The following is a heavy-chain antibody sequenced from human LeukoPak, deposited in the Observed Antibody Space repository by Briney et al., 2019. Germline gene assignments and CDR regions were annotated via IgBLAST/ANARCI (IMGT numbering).Heavy chain of an antibody. J-gene: IGHJ4*02. CDR2: INANGGGT. CDR3: ARDAISRGMIDY. Sequence: ASVKVSCKASGYTFTDHYIHWVRQAPGQGLEWMGWINANGGGTNYVPKFQGRVTMTRDTSINTAYMELSRLKSDDTAVYSCARDAISRGMIDYWGQGTLVTVSS. CDR1: GYTFTDHY. V-gene: IGHV1-2*02. D-gene: IGHD1-1*01.